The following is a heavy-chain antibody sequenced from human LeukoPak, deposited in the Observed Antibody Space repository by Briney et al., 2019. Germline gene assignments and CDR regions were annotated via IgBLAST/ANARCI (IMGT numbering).Heavy chain of an antibody. Sequence: ASVKVSCKASGYTFTGYYMHWVRQAPGQGLEWMGRINPNSGGTNYAQKFQGRVTMTRDTSISTAYMELSRLRSDDTAVYYCMHCSSTSCYTDIDYWGQGTLVTVSS. CDR1: GYTFTGYY. D-gene: IGHD2-2*02. J-gene: IGHJ4*02. CDR3: MHCSSTSCYTDIDY. V-gene: IGHV1-2*06. CDR2: INPNSGGT.